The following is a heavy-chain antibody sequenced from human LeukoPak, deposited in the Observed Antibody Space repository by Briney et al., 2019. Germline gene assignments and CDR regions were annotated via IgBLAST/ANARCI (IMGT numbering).Heavy chain of an antibody. V-gene: IGHV1-2*02. CDR2: ISPNSGGT. D-gene: IGHD3-22*01. Sequence: GASVKVSCKASGYTFTGYYIYWVRQAPGQGLEWMGWISPNSGGTNYAQKFQGRVTMTRDTSISTAYMELSRLRSDDTAVYYCARVSEVLKYYYDSSGYHRTTYFDYWGQGTLVTASS. CDR1: GYTFTGYY. J-gene: IGHJ4*02. CDR3: ARVSEVLKYYYDSSGYHRTTYFDY.